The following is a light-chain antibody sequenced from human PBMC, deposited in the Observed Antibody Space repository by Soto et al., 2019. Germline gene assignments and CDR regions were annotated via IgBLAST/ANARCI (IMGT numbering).Light chain of an antibody. J-gene: IGKJ1*01. CDR3: HQSYGTPRT. Sequence: DIQMTQSPSSLSASVGDRVTINCRASQSISSYLNWYQQQPGKAPKLLIYAASSLQSGVPSRFRVSVSGTDFTLTIRGLQPEDCATYYCHQSYGTPRTFGQGTKVDIK. CDR1: QSISSY. V-gene: IGKV1-39*01. CDR2: AAS.